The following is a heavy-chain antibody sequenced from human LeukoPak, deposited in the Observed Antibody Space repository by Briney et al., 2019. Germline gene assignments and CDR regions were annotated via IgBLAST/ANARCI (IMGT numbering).Heavy chain of an antibody. CDR1: GFTFSSYS. J-gene: IGHJ4*02. V-gene: IGHV3-21*01. CDR2: ISSSRSYI. D-gene: IGHD5-18*01. CDR3: ARDNGYSYGKTDH. Sequence: GGSLRLSCAASGFTFSSYSMNWVRQAPGKGLEWVSSISSSRSYIYYADSVKGRFTISRDNAKNSLYLQMNSLRAEDTAVYYCARDNGYSYGKTDHWGQGTLVTVSS.